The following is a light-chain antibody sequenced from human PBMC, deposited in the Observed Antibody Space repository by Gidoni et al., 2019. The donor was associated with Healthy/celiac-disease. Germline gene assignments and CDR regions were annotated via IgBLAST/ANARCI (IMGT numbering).Light chain of an antibody. CDR3: QQYGSSPRT. Sequence: EIVFTHSAGTLSLSPGERATLPCRASQRFSSSYVACYQQKPDQAPRLLNDGATSRATSIPDRISSSGSRADFTITISRLEADDFAVYCCQQYGSSPRTFGQGTKVEIK. CDR2: GAT. V-gene: IGKV3-20*01. J-gene: IGKJ1*01. CDR1: QRFSSSY.